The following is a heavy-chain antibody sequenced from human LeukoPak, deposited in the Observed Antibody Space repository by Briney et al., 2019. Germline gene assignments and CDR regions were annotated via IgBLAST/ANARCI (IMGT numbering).Heavy chain of an antibody. CDR1: GYSISSGYY. CDR3: ARQVATKGEWAFDI. CDR2: IYLSGHT. D-gene: IGHD5-12*01. J-gene: IGHJ3*02. Sequence: SETLSLTCSVSGYSISSGYYWGCFRPPPGKGLEWIGSIYLSGHTYYSPSLESRVTMSVDTSKNQFSLKLSSMTAADTAVYYCARQVATKGEWAFDIWGQGTMVTVSS. V-gene: IGHV4-38-2*02.